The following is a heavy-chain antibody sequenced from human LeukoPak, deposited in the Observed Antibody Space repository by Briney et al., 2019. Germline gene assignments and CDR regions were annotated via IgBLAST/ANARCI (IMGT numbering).Heavy chain of an antibody. J-gene: IGHJ5*02. D-gene: IGHD3-10*01. CDR1: GGSISSGDYY. CDR3: ARDKGFGDWFDP. CDR2: IYYSGST. Sequence: SETLSPTCTVSGGSISSGDYYWSWIRQPPGKGLEWIGYIYYSGSTYYNPSLKSRVTISVDTSKNQFSLKLSSVTAADTAVYYCARDKGFGDWFDPWGQGTLVTVSS. V-gene: IGHV4-30-4*01.